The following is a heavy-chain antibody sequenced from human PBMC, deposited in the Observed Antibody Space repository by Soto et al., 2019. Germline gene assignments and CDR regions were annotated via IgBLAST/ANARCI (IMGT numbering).Heavy chain of an antibody. J-gene: IGHJ4*02. CDR1: GGSISSYY. Sequence: SETLSLTCTVSGGSISSYYWSWIRQPPGKGLEWIGYIYYSGSTNYNPSLKSRVTISVDTSKNQFSLKLSSVTAADTAVYYCAREAAAGFDYWGQGTLVTVSS. D-gene: IGHD6-13*01. CDR3: AREAAAGFDY. CDR2: IYYSGST. V-gene: IGHV4-59*01.